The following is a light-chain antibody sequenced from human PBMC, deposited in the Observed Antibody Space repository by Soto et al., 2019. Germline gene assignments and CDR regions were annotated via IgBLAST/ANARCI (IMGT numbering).Light chain of an antibody. Sequence: DIQMTQSPSSVSASVGDRVTITCRASQDISTWLAWYQQKPGKAPNLLIYAASTLQSGVPSRFSGSGSGTDFTLTISGLQPEDFGTYCCQEASRIPITFGQGTRLSIK. CDR1: QDISTW. V-gene: IGKV1-12*01. CDR3: QEASRIPIT. J-gene: IGKJ5*01. CDR2: AAS.